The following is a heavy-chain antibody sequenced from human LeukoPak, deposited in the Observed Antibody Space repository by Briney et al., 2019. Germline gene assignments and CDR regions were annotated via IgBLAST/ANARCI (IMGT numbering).Heavy chain of an antibody. CDR2: LYHSGST. J-gene: IGHJ4*02. V-gene: IGHV4-38-2*02. CDR3: ARSGTGLLRYYFDY. CDR1: GYSISSGYY. D-gene: IGHD3-22*01. Sequence: PSETLSLTSTVSGYSISSGYYWGWIRQPPGKGLEWIGSLYHSGSTYYNPSLKSRVTISIDTSKNQFSLKLSSVTAADTAVYYCARSGTGLLRYYFDYWGQGTLITVSS.